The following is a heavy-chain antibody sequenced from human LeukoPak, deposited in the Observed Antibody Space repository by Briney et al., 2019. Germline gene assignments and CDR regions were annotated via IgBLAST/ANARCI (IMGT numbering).Heavy chain of an antibody. CDR3: AGGVVPAAMFDY. Sequence: GASVKVSCKASGGTFSSYAISWVRQAPGQGLEWMGGSIPIFGTANYAQKFQGRVTITTDESTSTAYMELSSLRSEDTAVYYCAGGVVPAAMFDYWGQGTLVTVSS. J-gene: IGHJ4*02. CDR2: SIPIFGTA. V-gene: IGHV1-69*05. CDR1: GGTFSSYA. D-gene: IGHD2-2*01.